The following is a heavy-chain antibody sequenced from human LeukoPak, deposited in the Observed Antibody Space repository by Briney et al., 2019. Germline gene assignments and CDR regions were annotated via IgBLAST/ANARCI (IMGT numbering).Heavy chain of an antibody. CDR3: ARDPPPNYYGSGSYRAQYYFDY. J-gene: IGHJ4*02. D-gene: IGHD3-10*01. Sequence: GGSLRLSCAASGFTFSSYAMHSVRQAPGKGLEWVAVISYDGSNKYYADSVKGRFTISRDNSKNTLYLQMNSLRAEDTAVYYCARDPPPNYYGSGSYRAQYYFDYWGQGTLVTVSS. CDR2: ISYDGSNK. V-gene: IGHV3-30*04. CDR1: GFTFSSYA.